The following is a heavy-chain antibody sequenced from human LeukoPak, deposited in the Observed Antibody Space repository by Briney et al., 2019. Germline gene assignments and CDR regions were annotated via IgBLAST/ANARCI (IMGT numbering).Heavy chain of an antibody. Sequence: SETLSLTCAVSEYAITSGYYWSWIRQTPGKGLEWIGNVFHSGKPYYNSSLKSRITILVDTSANHFSLKLSSVTAADTAVYYCARVDGGWFDPWGQGTLVTVSS. CDR3: ARVDGGWFDP. CDR2: VFHSGKP. V-gene: IGHV4-38-2*01. CDR1: EYAITSGYY. D-gene: IGHD3-3*01. J-gene: IGHJ5*02.